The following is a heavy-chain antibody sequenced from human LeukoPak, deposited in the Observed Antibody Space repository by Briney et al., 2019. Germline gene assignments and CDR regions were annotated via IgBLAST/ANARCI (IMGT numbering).Heavy chain of an antibody. CDR1: GGSINSSSYF. V-gene: IGHV4-39*07. D-gene: IGHD1-26*01. CDR2: IYYSGST. Sequence: SETLSLTCTVSGGSINSSSYFWGWIRQPPGKGLEWIGSIYYSGSTYYNPSLKSRVTISVDTSKNQFSLNVSSVTAADTAVYYCARSSGSFDSWGQGTLVTVSS. CDR3: ARSSGSFDS. J-gene: IGHJ4*02.